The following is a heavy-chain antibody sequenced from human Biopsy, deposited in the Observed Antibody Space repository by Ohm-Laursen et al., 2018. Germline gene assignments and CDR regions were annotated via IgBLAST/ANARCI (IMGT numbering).Heavy chain of an antibody. J-gene: IGHJ4*02. D-gene: IGHD3-3*01. Sequence: ASVKVSCKASGGPSSNYAFSWVRQAPGQGLEWVGRIVPILGHLNYAQRFQGRVSITADKSTTTAYMELSNLQSEDTAVYYCATPFQYYDSWGGYPPFDHWGQGTLVTVSS. V-gene: IGHV1-69*04. CDR2: IVPILGHL. CDR1: GGPSSNYA. CDR3: ATPFQYYDSWGGYPPFDH.